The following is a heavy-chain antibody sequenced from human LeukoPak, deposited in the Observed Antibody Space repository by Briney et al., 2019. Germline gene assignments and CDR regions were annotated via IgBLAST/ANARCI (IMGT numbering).Heavy chain of an antibody. CDR2: ISGSGGST. Sequence: SGGSLRLSCAASGFTFSSYAMSWVRQAPGKGLEWVSAISGSGGSTYYADSVKGRFTISRDNSKNTLYLQMNSLRAEDTAVYYCARLSQMTTVALGYWGQGTLVTVSS. V-gene: IGHV3-23*01. CDR1: GFTFSSYA. D-gene: IGHD4-11*01. CDR3: ARLSQMTTVALGY. J-gene: IGHJ4*02.